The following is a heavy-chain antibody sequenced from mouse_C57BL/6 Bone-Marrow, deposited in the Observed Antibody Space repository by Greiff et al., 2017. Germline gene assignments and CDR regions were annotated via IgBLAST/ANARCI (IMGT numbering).Heavy chain of an antibody. CDR3: ARNFYYYGSSYYAMDD. V-gene: IGHV1-55*01. Sequence: QVQLQQPGAELVKPGASVKMSCKASGYTFTSYWITWVKQRPGQGLEWIGDIYPGSGSTNYNEKFKSKATLTVDTSSSTAYMQLSSLTSEDSAVYYCARNFYYYGSSYYAMDDWGQGTSVTVSS. CDR2: IYPGSGST. CDR1: GYTFTSYW. D-gene: IGHD1-1*01. J-gene: IGHJ4*01.